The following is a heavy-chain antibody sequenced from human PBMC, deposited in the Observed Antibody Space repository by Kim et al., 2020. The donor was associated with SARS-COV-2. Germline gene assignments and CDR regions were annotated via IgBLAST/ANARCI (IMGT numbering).Heavy chain of an antibody. CDR1: GFTFSSYS. J-gene: IGHJ6*02. V-gene: IGHV3-21*01. Sequence: GGSLRLSCAASGFTFSSYSMNWVRQAPGKGLEWVSSISSSSSYIYYADSVKGRFTISRDNTKNSLYLQMNSLRAEDTAVYYCARDFRVRGVIIAEYYYYYGMDVWGQGNTVTVSS. D-gene: IGHD3-10*01. CDR2: ISSSSSYI. CDR3: ARDFRVRGVIIAEYYYYYGMDV.